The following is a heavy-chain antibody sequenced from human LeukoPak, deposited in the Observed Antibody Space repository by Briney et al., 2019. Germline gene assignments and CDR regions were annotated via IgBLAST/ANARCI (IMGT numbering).Heavy chain of an antibody. CDR2: ISAYNGNT. V-gene: IGHV1-18*01. J-gene: IGHJ4*02. CDR1: GYTFTSYG. D-gene: IGHD3-10*01. Sequence: ASVKVSCKASGYTFTSYGISWVRQAPGQGLEWMGWISAYNGNTNYAQKLQGRVTMTTDTSTSTAYMELRSLRSDDTAVYYCARGLGGSNYYGSGSRFDYWGQGTLVTVSS. CDR3: ARGLGGSNYYGSGSRFDY.